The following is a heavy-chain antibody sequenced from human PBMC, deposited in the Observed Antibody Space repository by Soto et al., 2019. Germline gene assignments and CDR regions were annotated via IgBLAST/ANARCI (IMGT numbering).Heavy chain of an antibody. CDR2: ICNSATT. J-gene: IGHJ6*04. CDR1: GGSIRSYC. V-gene: IGHV4-59*03. D-gene: IGHD1-26*01. CDR3: AGGGWIVVTTRPLMDV. Sequence: PSDTLSLTCTVSGGSIRSYCSTWIRQPPGEGLEWIGCICNSATTNYNPSLKSPVAISIDSQKTPFSLQLSSVTVADTAFYYCAGGGWIVVTTRPLMDVGGKGTTVTVSS.